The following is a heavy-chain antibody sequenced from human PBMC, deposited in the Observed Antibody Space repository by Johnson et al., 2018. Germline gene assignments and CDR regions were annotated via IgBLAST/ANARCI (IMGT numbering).Heavy chain of an antibody. CDR2: LSGSGGST. D-gene: IGHD6-25*01. V-gene: IGHV3-23*04. Sequence: VQLVESGGGLVKPGGSLRLSCAASGFTFSSYAMSWVRQAPGKGLEWVSALSGSGGSTYYADSVTGRFTISRDNSKNSLYLQMNSRKTEDTAVYYFTTDRPAAYYYYYYMDVWGKGTTVTVSS. J-gene: IGHJ6*03. CDR1: GFTFSSYA. CDR3: TTDRPAAYYYYYYMDV.